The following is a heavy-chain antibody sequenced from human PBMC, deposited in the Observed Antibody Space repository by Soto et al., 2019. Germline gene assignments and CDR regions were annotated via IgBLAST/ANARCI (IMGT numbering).Heavy chain of an antibody. Sequence: PGGSLRLSCAASGFTVSSNYMSWVRQAPGKGLEWVSVIYSGGSTYYGGSTYYADSVKGRFTISRDNSKNTLYLQMNSLRAEDTAVYYCARDYYDSRGYYYEANWGQGTLVTVSS. CDR3: ARDYYDSRGYYYEAN. J-gene: IGHJ4*02. CDR2: IYSGGSTYYGGST. D-gene: IGHD3-22*01. CDR1: GFTVSSNY. V-gene: IGHV3-NL1*01.